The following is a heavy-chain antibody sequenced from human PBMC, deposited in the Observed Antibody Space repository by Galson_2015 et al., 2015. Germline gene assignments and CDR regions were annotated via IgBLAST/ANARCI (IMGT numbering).Heavy chain of an antibody. CDR2: ISSDFIA. D-gene: IGHD2-15*01. Sequence: SLRLSCAASGFTFSSYSMSWVRQAPGKGLEWVSYISSDFIAMYGDSVKGRFTISRDNAKNSVHLQMNSLRDEDTAMYYCARRDKNRDIPLFFDYWGQASLVTVSS. CDR3: ARRDKNRDIPLFFDY. V-gene: IGHV3-48*02. CDR1: GFTFSSYS. J-gene: IGHJ4*02.